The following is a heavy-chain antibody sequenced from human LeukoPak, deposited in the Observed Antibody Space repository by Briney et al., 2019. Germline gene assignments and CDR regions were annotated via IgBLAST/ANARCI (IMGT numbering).Heavy chain of an antibody. J-gene: IGHJ4*02. D-gene: IGHD2-2*01. Sequence: GGSLRLSCAASGLIVSSNHMNWVRQAPGKGLEWVSIIYSSDYRYYADSVKGRFTISRDNSKNTLYLQMNSLRAEDTAVYYCAGPMGPAAIFGFDYWGQGTLVTVSS. CDR2: IYSSDYR. V-gene: IGHV3-66*01. CDR1: GLIVSSNH. CDR3: AGPMGPAAIFGFDY.